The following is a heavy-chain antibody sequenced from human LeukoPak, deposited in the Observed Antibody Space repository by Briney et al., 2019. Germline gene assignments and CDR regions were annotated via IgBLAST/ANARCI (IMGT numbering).Heavy chain of an antibody. Sequence: ASVKVSCKASGGTFSSYAISWVRQAPGQGLEWMGGIIPIFGTANYAQKFQGRVTITADESTSTAYMELSSLRSEDTAVYYCARDGVYSYGYYYYGMDGWGQGTTVTVSS. CDR3: ARDGVYSYGYYYYGMDG. J-gene: IGHJ6*02. D-gene: IGHD5-18*01. V-gene: IGHV1-69*13. CDR1: GGTFSSYA. CDR2: IIPIFGTA.